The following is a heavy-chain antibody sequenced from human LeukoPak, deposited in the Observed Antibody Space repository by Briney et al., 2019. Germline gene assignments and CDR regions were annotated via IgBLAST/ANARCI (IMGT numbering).Heavy chain of an antibody. CDR3: AKEKAMIVLVPEPNFDY. Sequence: GGSLRLSCAASGFTFSSYGMHWVRQAPGKGLEWVAVISYDGSNKYYADSVRGRFTISRDNSKNTLYLQMNSLRAEDTAVYYCAKEKAMIVLVPEPNFDYWGQGTLVTVSS. V-gene: IGHV3-30*18. CDR2: ISYDGSNK. J-gene: IGHJ4*02. D-gene: IGHD3-22*01. CDR1: GFTFSSYG.